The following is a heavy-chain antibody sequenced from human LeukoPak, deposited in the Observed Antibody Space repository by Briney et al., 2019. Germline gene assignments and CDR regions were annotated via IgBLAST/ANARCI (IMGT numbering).Heavy chain of an antibody. CDR2: INSDGSST. J-gene: IGHJ6*03. D-gene: IGHD1-26*01. CDR1: GFTFSSYW. V-gene: IGHV3-74*01. CDR3: ARVIVGATRYYYYYMDV. Sequence: GGSLRLSCAASGFTFSSYWMHWVRQAPGKGLVWVARINSDGSSTSYADSVKGRFTISRDNAKNTLYLQMNSLRAEDTAVYYCARVIVGATRYYYYYMDVWGKGTTVTVSS.